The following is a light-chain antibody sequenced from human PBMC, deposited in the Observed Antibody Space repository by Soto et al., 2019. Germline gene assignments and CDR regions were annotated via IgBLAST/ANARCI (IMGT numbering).Light chain of an antibody. CDR1: SSDVGGYNS. CDR2: DVS. J-gene: IGLJ1*01. Sequence: QSALTQPASVSGSPGQSITVSCTGTSSDVGGYNSVSWYQQHPGKAPKLMIYDVSNRPSGVSNRFSGPKSGNTASLTISGLLAEDEADYYCSSYTSSSTDVFGTGNKLTVL. V-gene: IGLV2-14*01. CDR3: SSYTSSSTDV.